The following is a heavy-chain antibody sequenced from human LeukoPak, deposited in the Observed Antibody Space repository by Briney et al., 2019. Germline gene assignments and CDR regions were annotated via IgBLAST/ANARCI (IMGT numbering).Heavy chain of an antibody. D-gene: IGHD3-22*01. CDR2: IYYSASA. Sequence: PSETLSLTCTVSGGSISSSSYYWGWIRQPPGKGLEWIGSIYYSASAHYNPSLKSRVTISVDTSKNQFSLRLTSVTAADTAVYYCARPYEGGAYYNYWGQGTLVTVSS. J-gene: IGHJ4*02. V-gene: IGHV4-39*01. CDR1: GGSISSSSYY. CDR3: ARPYEGGAYYNY.